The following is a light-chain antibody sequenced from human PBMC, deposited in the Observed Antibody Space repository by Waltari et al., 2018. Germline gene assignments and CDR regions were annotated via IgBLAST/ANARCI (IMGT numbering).Light chain of an antibody. J-gene: IGKJ5*01. CDR2: AAS. CDR3: QQGYSRVT. CDR1: QNIRNY. V-gene: IGKV1-39*01. Sequence: DIQVTQSPSSLSASVGHRLTITCRTSQNIRNYLNWYQQKPGKAPKLLIYAASSLHSDVPSRFSGSGSGADFTLTISSLQPEDYGTYYCQQGYSRVTFGQGTRLEIK.